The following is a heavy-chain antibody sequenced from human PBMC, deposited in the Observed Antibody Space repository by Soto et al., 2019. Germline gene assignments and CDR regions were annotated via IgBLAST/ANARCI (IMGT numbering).Heavy chain of an antibody. J-gene: IGHJ6*02. V-gene: IGHV1-69*12. Sequence: QVQLVQSGAEVKKPGFSVKVSCKASGGTFSSYAISWVRQAPGQGLEWMGGIIPIFGTANYAQKFQGRVTITADESTSTAYMERSSLRSEDTAVYYCARAKPLAVAGPNYYYGMDVWGQGTTVTVSS. CDR1: GGTFSSYA. D-gene: IGHD6-19*01. CDR2: IIPIFGTA. CDR3: ARAKPLAVAGPNYYYGMDV.